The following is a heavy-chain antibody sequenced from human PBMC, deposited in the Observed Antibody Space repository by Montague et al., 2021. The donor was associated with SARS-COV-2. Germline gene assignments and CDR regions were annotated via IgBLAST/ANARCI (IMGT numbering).Heavy chain of an antibody. CDR3: AIPMVRDFSRAFDI. CDR2: INHSEST. CDR1: GGSFSGYY. D-gene: IGHD3-10*01. Sequence: SETLSLTCAVYGGSFSGYYWSWIRQPPGKGLEWIGEINHSESTNYNPSLKSRVTISVDTSKNQFSLKLSSVTAADTAVYYCAIPMVRDFSRAFDIWGQGTMVTVSS. J-gene: IGHJ3*02. V-gene: IGHV4-34*01.